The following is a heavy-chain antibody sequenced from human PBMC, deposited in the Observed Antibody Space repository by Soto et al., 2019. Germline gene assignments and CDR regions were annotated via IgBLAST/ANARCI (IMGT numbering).Heavy chain of an antibody. J-gene: IGHJ5*02. V-gene: IGHV1-69*12. Sequence: QVQLVQSGAEVKKPGSSVKVSCKASGGTFSSYAISWVRQAPGQGLEWMGGIIPIFDTANYAQNFQSRVTITADESTSTAYMELSSLRSEDTAVYYCAREVGATFSPWFDPWGQGTLVTVSS. CDR1: GGTFSSYA. CDR3: AREVGATFSPWFDP. CDR2: IIPIFDTA. D-gene: IGHD1-26*01.